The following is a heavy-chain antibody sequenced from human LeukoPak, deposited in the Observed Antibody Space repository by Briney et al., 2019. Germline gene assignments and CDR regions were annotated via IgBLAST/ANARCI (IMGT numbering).Heavy chain of an antibody. D-gene: IGHD5-18*01. CDR2: IGSSSTYI. Sequence: PGGSLRLSCAASGFTFSNDSMNWVRQAPGKGLEWVSSIGSSSTYISYADSVKGRFTISRDNAKNSLYLQMTSLRAEDTAVYYCPNRGYGYYYFDNWGQGTLVTVSS. CDR3: PNRGYGYYYFDN. CDR1: GFTFSNDS. V-gene: IGHV3-21*01. J-gene: IGHJ4*02.